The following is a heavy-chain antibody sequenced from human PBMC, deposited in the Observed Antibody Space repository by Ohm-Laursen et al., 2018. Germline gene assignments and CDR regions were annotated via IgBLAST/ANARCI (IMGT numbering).Heavy chain of an antibody. J-gene: IGHJ4*02. V-gene: IGHV1-2*02. CDR3: AREAYHSGGYYTY. CDR1: GYTFTGYY. CDR2: INPNSGGT. D-gene: IGHD3-22*01. Sequence: GASVKASCKASGYTFTGYYMHWVRQAPGQGLEWMGWINPNSGGTNYAQKFQGRVTMTRDTSTSTVYMELSSLRSEDTAVYYCAREAYHSGGYYTYWGQGTLVTVSS.